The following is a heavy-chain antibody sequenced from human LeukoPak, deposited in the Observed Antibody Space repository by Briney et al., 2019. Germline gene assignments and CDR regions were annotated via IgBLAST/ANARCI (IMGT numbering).Heavy chain of an antibody. J-gene: IGHJ4*02. Sequence: PGGSLRLSCVASGFTFSSYWMSWVRQAPGKGLEWVANIKQDGSDKYYVDSVKGRFTISRDNAKNSLHLQMNSLRAEDTAVYYCASGQKLGFWGQGTLVTVSS. V-gene: IGHV3-7*01. D-gene: IGHD6-13*01. CDR3: ASGQKLGF. CDR1: GFTFSSYW. CDR2: IKQDGSDK.